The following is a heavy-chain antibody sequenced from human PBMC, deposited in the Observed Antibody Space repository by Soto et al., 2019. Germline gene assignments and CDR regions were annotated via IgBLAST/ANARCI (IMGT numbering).Heavy chain of an antibody. CDR3: VRGSGWLFDY. D-gene: IGHD6-19*01. Sequence: EVQLVESEGGLVQPGGSLRLSCAASGFTFSDNWMTWARQTPGKGLEWVANIKPDGSNKYHGDSVKGRFTISRDNAKNSLYLQMNSLRAEDTAVYYCVRGSGWLFDYWGQGTLVTVSS. CDR1: GFTFSDNW. J-gene: IGHJ4*02. CDR2: IKPDGSNK. V-gene: IGHV3-7*02.